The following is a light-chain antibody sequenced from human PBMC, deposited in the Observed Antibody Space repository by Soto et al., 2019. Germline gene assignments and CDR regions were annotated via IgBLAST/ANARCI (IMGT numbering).Light chain of an antibody. Sequence: IQMTLSASTLSAYVGDRVTITCRASQSISRWLAWYQQKPGKAPQALIYDASSLKSGVPSRFSGNGSGTEFTLTISSLQPDDFATYYCQQYNTYSPFGQGTRLEIK. CDR3: QQYNTYSP. CDR1: QSISRW. J-gene: IGKJ5*01. CDR2: DAS. V-gene: IGKV1-5*01.